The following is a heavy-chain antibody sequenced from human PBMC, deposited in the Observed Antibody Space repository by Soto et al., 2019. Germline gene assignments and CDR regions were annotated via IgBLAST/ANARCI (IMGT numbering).Heavy chain of an antibody. D-gene: IGHD1-26*01. CDR1: GGSISSSSYY. J-gene: IGHJ6*02. CDR2: IYYSGST. V-gene: IGHV4-39*01. CDR3: ARHISGGSYWAVKSYYYGMDV. Sequence: SEPLSLTCTVSGGSISSSSYYWGWIRQPPGKGLEWIGSIYYSGSTYYNPSLKSRVTISVDTSKNQFSLKLSSVTAADTAVYYCARHISGGSYWAVKSYYYGMDVWGQGTTVTVSS.